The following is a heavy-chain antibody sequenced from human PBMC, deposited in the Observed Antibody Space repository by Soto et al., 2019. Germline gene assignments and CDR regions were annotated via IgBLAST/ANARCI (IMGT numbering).Heavy chain of an antibody. J-gene: IGHJ6*02. V-gene: IGHV1-46*01. D-gene: IGHD3-10*01. CDR3: ARVVGRFGELLPRYGMDV. CDR2: INPSGGST. Sequence: QVQLVQSGAEVKKPGASVKVSCKASGYTFTSYYMHWVRQAPGQGLEWMGIINPSGGSTSYAQKFQGRVTMTRDTSTSTVYMELSSLRSEDTAVYYCARVVGRFGELLPRYGMDVWGQGTTVTVSS. CDR1: GYTFTSYY.